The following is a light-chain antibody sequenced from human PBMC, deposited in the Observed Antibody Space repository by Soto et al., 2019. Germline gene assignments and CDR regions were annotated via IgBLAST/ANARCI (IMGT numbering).Light chain of an antibody. CDR1: QSVSSSS. V-gene: IGKV3-20*01. CDR3: QQYGNSPLT. J-gene: IGKJ4*01. Sequence: EIVLTQSPGTLSLSPGERVTLSCRASQSVSSSSLAWYQQRPGQAPRLPISGASSRATGIPDRFSGSGSGTDFTLTISRLEPEDFAVYYCQQYGNSPLTFGGGTRWIS. CDR2: GAS.